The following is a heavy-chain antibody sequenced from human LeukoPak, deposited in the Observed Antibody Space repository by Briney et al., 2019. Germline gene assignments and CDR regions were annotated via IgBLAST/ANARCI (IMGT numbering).Heavy chain of an antibody. V-gene: IGHV4-39*01. CDR1: SGSIRSKTYY. J-gene: IGHJ4*02. CDR3: ARRYDWNYVYFDY. Sequence: SETLSLTCTVSSGSIRSKTYYWDWIRQPPGKGLEWIGSISYSGSTYYNPSLKSRVTIPGDTSENQFSLKLSSVTAADTAVYYCARRYDWNYVYFDYWGQGTLVTVSS. D-gene: IGHD1-7*01. CDR2: ISYSGST.